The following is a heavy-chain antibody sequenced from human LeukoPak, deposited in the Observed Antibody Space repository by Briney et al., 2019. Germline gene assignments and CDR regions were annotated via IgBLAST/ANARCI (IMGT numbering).Heavy chain of an antibody. Sequence: ASVKVSCKASGGTFSSYAISWVRQATGQGLEWMGWMNPNSGNTGYAQKFQGRVTMTRNTSISTAYMELSSLRSEDTAVYYCARGVSSSWYYYYYYMDVWGKGTTVTVSS. D-gene: IGHD6-13*01. CDR2: MNPNSGNT. V-gene: IGHV1-8*02. CDR1: GGTFSSYA. J-gene: IGHJ6*03. CDR3: ARGVSSSWYYYYYYMDV.